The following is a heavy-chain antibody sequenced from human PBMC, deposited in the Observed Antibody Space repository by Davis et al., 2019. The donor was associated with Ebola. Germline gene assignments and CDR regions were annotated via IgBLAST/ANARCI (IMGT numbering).Heavy chain of an antibody. CDR2: ISYDGSNK. Sequence: PGGSLRLSCAASGFTFSSYAMHWVRQAPGKGLEWVAVISYDGSNKYYADSVKGRFTISRDNAKNSLYLQMNSLRAEDTAVYYCARDLPDYYYYYGMDVWGQGTTVTVSS. J-gene: IGHJ6*02. D-gene: IGHD1-14*01. CDR1: GFTFSSYA. CDR3: ARDLPDYYYYYGMDV. V-gene: IGHV3-30*04.